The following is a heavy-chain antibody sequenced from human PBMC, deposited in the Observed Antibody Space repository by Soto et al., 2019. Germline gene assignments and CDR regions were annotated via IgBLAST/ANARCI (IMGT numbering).Heavy chain of an antibody. J-gene: IGHJ3*02. V-gene: IGHV4-34*01. D-gene: IGHD2-2*01. CDR2: INHSGST. Sequence: SETLSLTCAVYGGSFSGYYGSWIRQPPGKGLEWIGEINHSGSTIYNPSLKSRVTISVDTSKNQFSLKLSSVTAADTAVYYCAREGLVVVPAAPSVEPLGDAFDIWGQGTMVTVSS. CDR1: GGSFSGYY. CDR3: AREGLVVVPAAPSVEPLGDAFDI.